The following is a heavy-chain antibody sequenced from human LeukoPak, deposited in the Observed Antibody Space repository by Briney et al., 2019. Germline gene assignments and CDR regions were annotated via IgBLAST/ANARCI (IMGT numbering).Heavy chain of an antibody. D-gene: IGHD3-10*01. CDR2: ISSSSSYI. J-gene: IGHJ4*02. Sequence: GRSLRLSCAASGFTFSSYSMNWVRQAPGKGLEWVSSISSSSSYIYYADSVKGRFTISRDNAKNSLYLQMNSLRAEDTAVYYCARRWGSGPKYYFDYWGQGTLVTVSS. V-gene: IGHV3-21*01. CDR1: GFTFSSYS. CDR3: ARRWGSGPKYYFDY.